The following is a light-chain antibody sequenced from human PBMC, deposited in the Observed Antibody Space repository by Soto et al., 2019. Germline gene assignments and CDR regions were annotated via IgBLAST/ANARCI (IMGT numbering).Light chain of an antibody. CDR2: DVS. J-gene: IGLJ2*01. CDR3: CSYAGSYTEGTYTLVI. Sequence: QSALTQPRSVSGSPGQSVTISCTGTSSDVGSFNYVSWYQQHPGKAPEVMIYDVSKRPSGVPDRFSGSKSGNTASLTISGLQAEDEADYYCCSYAGSYTEGTYTLVIFGGGTQLTVL. CDR1: SSDVGSFNY. V-gene: IGLV2-11*01.